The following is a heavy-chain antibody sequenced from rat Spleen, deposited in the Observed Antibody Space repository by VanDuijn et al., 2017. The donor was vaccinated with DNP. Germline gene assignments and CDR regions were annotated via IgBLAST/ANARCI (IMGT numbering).Heavy chain of an antibody. D-gene: IGHD1-2*01. CDR2: ITSSGGST. J-gene: IGHJ3*01. CDR3: ARHWGGSYTARFAY. Sequence: EVQLVESGGDLVQPGRSLKLSCVASGFTFSSYWMYWIRQVPGKGLEWVAAITSSGGSTYYPDSVKGRFTISRDKTRNTQYLQMESLRSEETATYYCARHWGGSYTARFAYWCQGTLVTVSS. CDR1: GFTFSSYW. V-gene: IGHV5-31*01.